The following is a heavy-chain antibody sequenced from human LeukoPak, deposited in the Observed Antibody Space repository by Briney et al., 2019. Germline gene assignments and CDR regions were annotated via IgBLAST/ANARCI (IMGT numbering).Heavy chain of an antibody. Sequence: GGSLRLSCAASGFTFSSYAMSWVRQAPGEGLEWVSAISGSGGSTYYADSVKGRFTISRDNSKNTLYLQMNSLRAEDTAVYYCAKVGGRGGWYTVRGYFDYWGQGTLVTVSS. CDR3: AKVGGRGGWYTVRGYFDY. V-gene: IGHV3-23*01. CDR2: ISGSGGST. CDR1: GFTFSSYA. J-gene: IGHJ4*02. D-gene: IGHD6-19*01.